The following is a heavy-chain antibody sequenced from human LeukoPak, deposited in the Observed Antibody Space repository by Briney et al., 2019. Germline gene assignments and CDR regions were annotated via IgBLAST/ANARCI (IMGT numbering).Heavy chain of an antibody. CDR1: GYTFTGYY. CDR2: INPNSGGT. V-gene: IGHV1-2*02. CDR3: AREGYYDILTGYYGSWFDP. Sequence: ASVKVSCKASGYTFTGYYMHWVRQAPGQGLEWMGWINPNSGGTNYAQKFQGRVTMTRDTSISTAYMELSRLRSDDTAVYYCAREGYYDILTGYYGSWFDPWGQGTLVTVSS. J-gene: IGHJ5*02. D-gene: IGHD3-9*01.